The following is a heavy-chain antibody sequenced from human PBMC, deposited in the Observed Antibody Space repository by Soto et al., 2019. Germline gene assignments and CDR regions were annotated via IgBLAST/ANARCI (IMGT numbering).Heavy chain of an antibody. J-gene: IGHJ4*02. CDR1: GFTFSSYA. V-gene: IGHV3-23*01. CDR2: ISGSGGST. D-gene: IGHD3-10*01. CDR3: AKEHYYYGSGSYYNGPSY. Sequence: GGSLRLSCAASGFTFSSYAMSWVRQAPXKGLEWVSAISGSGGSTYYADSVKGRFTISRDNSKNTLYLQMNSLRAEDTAVYYCAKEHYYYGSGSYYNGPSYWGQGTPVTV.